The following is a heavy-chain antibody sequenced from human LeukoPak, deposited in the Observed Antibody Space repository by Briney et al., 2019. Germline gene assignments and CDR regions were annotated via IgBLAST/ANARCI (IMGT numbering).Heavy chain of an antibody. J-gene: IGHJ3*02. CDR2: INPSGGST. V-gene: IGHV1-46*01. D-gene: IGHD3-22*01. CDR1: GYSLTSYY. CDR3: ARDDDSSGYRDAFDI. Sequence: ASVKVSCKASGYSLTSYYMYWVRQAPGQGLEWMGIINPSGGSTSYAQKFQGRVTMTRDMSTSTVYMELSSLRSDDTAVYYCARDDDSSGYRDAFDIWGQGTMVTVSS.